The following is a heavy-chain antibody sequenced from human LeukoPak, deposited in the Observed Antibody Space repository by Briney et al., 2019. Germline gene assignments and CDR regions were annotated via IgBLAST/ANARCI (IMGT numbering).Heavy chain of an antibody. CDR2: IIPIFGTA. J-gene: IGHJ5*02. V-gene: IGHV1-69*13. D-gene: IGHD4-17*01. CDR1: GGTFSSYA. Sequence: ASVKVSCKASGGTFSSYAISWVRQAPGQGLEWMGGIIPIFGTANYAQKFQGRVTITADESTSTAYMELSSLRSEDTAVYYCARALHDYGDYGRRDYNWFDPWGQGTLVTVSS. CDR3: ARALHDYGDYGRRDYNWFDP.